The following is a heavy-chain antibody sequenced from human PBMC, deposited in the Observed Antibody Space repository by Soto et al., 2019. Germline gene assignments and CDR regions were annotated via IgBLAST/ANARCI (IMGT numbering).Heavy chain of an antibody. CDR3: AKTVGATSGWFDP. J-gene: IGHJ5*02. V-gene: IGHV3-23*01. CDR1: GFTFSTYA. D-gene: IGHD1-26*01. Sequence: EVQLLESGGGLVQPGGSLRLSCAASGFTFSTYAMTWVRQAPGKGLEWVSRISDSGGSTYYADSVKGRFTISRDNSKNTLYLQMYSLRAEDTALYYCAKTVGATSGWFDPWGQGTLVTVSS. CDR2: ISDSGGST.